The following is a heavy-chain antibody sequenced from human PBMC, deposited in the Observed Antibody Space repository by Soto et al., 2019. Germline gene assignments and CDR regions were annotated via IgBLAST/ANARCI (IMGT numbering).Heavy chain of an antibody. Sequence: QVQLVQSGAEVKKPGSSVKDSCKASGDTFSSYAISWVRQAPGQGLEWMGGIIPIFGTANYAQKFQGRVTITADESTSTAYIDLSSLRSEDTAGYYCARGVVPAANEEYYFDYWGQGTLVTVSS. V-gene: IGHV1-69*01. CDR2: IIPIFGTA. D-gene: IGHD2-2*01. CDR3: ARGVVPAANEEYYFDY. J-gene: IGHJ4*02. CDR1: GDTFSSYA.